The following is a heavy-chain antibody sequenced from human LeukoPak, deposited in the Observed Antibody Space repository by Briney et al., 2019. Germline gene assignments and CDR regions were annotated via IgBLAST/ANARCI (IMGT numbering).Heavy chain of an antibody. Sequence: RGESLKISCKGSGYSLTSYWIGWVRQVPGKGLEWMGIIYPGDSDTRYSPSFQGQVTISADKSISTAYLQWSSLKASDTAMYYCARQSTSYDSSGYYYNYWGQGTLVTVSS. D-gene: IGHD3-22*01. CDR1: GYSLTSYW. CDR3: ARQSTSYDSSGYYYNY. V-gene: IGHV5-51*01. CDR2: IYPGDSDT. J-gene: IGHJ4*02.